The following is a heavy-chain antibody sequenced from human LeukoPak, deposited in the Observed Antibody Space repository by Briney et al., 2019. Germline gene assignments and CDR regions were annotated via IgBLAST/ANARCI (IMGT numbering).Heavy chain of an antibody. J-gene: IGHJ4*02. V-gene: IGHV4-38-2*02. CDR3: ARDAICGSTICRDY. D-gene: IGHD2-2*01. CDR2: FYHSGTT. Sequence: KASETLSLTCSVSGYSISSGFYWGWIRQPPGKGLEWIGSFYHSGTTYYNPFLKSRVTISGDTSKNEFSLKVSSVTAADTAVYYCARDAICGSTICRDYWGQGALVTVSS. CDR1: GYSISSGFY.